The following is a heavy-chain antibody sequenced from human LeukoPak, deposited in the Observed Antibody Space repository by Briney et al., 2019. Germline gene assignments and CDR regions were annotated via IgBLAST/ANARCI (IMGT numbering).Heavy chain of an antibody. V-gene: IGHV3-7*01. D-gene: IGHD6-13*01. CDR2: VNQGGTEK. CDR3: AKGDKYSSTWGSSRFGRAIDY. Sequence: PGGSLRLSCAASGFTFSSQWMGWVRQAPGKGLEWVANVNQGGTEKFYVDSVKGRFTISRDNAENSLYLQMNSLRAEDTAVYYCAKGDKYSSTWGSSRFGRAIDYWGQGTLVTVSS. J-gene: IGHJ4*02. CDR1: GFTFSSQW.